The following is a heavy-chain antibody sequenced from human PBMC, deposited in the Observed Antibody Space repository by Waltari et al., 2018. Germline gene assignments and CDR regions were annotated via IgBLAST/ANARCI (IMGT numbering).Heavy chain of an antibody. CDR2: INHSGST. CDR3: ASLGVGVYDFWSGYYHYYGMDV. Sequence: QVQLQQWGAGLLKPSETLSLTCAVYGGSFLGYYWSGTRQPPGTGRAWIGEINHSGSTNYNPSLKSRVTISVDTSKNQFSRKLSSVTAADTAVYYCASLGVGVYDFWSGYYHYYGMDVWGQGTTVTVSS. CDR1: GGSFLGYY. D-gene: IGHD3-3*01. J-gene: IGHJ6*02. V-gene: IGHV4-34*01.